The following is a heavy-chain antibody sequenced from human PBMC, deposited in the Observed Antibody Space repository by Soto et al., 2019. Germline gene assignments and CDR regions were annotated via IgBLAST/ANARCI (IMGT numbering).Heavy chain of an antibody. CDR3: TRDLYYCDSSAHYGQNWFDP. D-gene: IGHD3-22*01. V-gene: IGHV1-69*13. CDR1: GGTFGTYT. J-gene: IGHJ5*02. Sequence: SVKVSCKASGGTFGTYTMSWVRQAPGQGLEWMGGIIPMFATTTYAENFQGRVTITADESTNTAYMELSGLRFEDTAVYYCTRDLYYCDSSAHYGQNWFDPWGQGTRVSVSS. CDR2: IIPMFATT.